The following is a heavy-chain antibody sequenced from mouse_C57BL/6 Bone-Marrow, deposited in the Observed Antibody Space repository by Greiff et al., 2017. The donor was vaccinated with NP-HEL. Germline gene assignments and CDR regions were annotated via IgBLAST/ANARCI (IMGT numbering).Heavy chain of an antibody. Sequence: DVKLQESGPGLVKPSQSLSLTCSVTGYSITSGYYWNWIRQFPGNKLEWMGYISYDGSNNYNPSLKNRISITRDTSKNQFFLKLNSVTTEDTATYYCARDGGLGSGLDWGQGTTLTVSS. D-gene: IGHD3-1*01. J-gene: IGHJ2*01. CDR1: GYSITSGYY. CDR3: ARDGGLGSGLD. V-gene: IGHV3-6*01. CDR2: ISYDGSN.